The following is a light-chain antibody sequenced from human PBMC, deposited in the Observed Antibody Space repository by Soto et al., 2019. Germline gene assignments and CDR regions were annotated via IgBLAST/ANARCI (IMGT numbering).Light chain of an antibody. J-gene: IGLJ2*01. Sequence: QSVLTQPPSVSGAPGQRVTISCTGSSSNIGAGYDVHWYQQLPGTTPKLLIYVYNNRPSGVPDRFSGSKSGTSASLAITGLQAEDEADYSCQSYDNRLSALIFGGGTKLTVL. CDR2: VYN. CDR3: QSYDNRLSALI. CDR1: SSNIGAGYD. V-gene: IGLV1-40*01.